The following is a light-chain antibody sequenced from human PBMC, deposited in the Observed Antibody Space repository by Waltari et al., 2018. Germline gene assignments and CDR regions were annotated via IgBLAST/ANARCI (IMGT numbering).Light chain of an antibody. J-gene: IGLJ2*01. V-gene: IGLV2-14*03. CDR2: DLS. CDR1: SSDVGGYNY. CDR3: SSYTSSNTLV. Sequence: QSALTQPASVSGSPGQSITISCTGTSSDVGGYNYVSWYQQHPGKAPKLMIYDLSNRPSGVSNRFSGSKSGNTASLTISGLQAEDEADYYCSSYTSSNTLVFGGGTKLTVL.